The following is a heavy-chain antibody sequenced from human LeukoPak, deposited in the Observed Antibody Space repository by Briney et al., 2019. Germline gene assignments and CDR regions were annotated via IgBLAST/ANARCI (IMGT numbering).Heavy chain of an antibody. Sequence: GGSLRLSCTASGFTFSRSSMNWVRQAPGKGPEWVSFISSGSSNIYYADSVKGRFTISRDNAKSSLYLQMNNLRVEDTAVYYCATSGRRFREFDHWGQGTLVAVSS. D-gene: IGHD1-1*01. CDR3: ATSGRRFREFDH. V-gene: IGHV3-48*01. J-gene: IGHJ4*02. CDR2: ISSGSSNI. CDR1: GFTFSRSS.